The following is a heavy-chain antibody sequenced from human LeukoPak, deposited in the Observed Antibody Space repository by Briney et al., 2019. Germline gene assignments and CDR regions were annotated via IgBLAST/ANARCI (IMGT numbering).Heavy chain of an antibody. D-gene: IGHD5-24*01. CDR2: FDPEDGEI. V-gene: IGHV1-24*01. J-gene: IGHJ6*03. CDR3: ARNVVEGYYYYYMDV. CDR1: GYTLTELS. Sequence: ASVKVSCKVSGYTLTELSMHWVRQAPGRGLEWMGGFDPEDGEIIYAQKFQGRVTMTEDTSTDTAYMELSSLRSEDTAVYYCARNVVEGYYYYYMDVWGKGTTVTVSS.